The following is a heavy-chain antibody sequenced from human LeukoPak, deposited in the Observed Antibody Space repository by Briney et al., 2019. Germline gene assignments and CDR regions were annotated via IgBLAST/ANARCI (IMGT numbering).Heavy chain of an antibody. CDR1: GGSISTYY. J-gene: IGHJ4*02. CDR3: ARGVDYFDY. Sequence: SQTLSLTCTVSGGSISTYYWSWIRQPPGKELEWIGYINYSGSTNYSPSLKTRVTISVDTSKKQFSLKLTSVTTADTAVYYCARGVDYFDYWGQGTLVTVSS. CDR2: INYSGST. V-gene: IGHV4-59*01.